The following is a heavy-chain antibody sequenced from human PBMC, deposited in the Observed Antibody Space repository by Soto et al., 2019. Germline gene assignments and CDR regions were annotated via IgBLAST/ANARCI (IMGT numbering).Heavy chain of an antibody. CDR1: GGSFTDYY. V-gene: IGHV4-34*01. Sequence: SVTLSLTCSVSGGSFTDYYWTWIRQPPGKPLEWIGEISHAGTTKDNPFLHSRVTMSVDTSRNQFSLDLTSVTAADTAVYYCSRGHTHRRTLGRGAAIMGKQLDSWGQGILVTVSS. J-gene: IGHJ4*02. CDR2: ISHAGTT. CDR3: SRGHTHRRTLGRGAAIMGKQLDS. D-gene: IGHD3-10*01.